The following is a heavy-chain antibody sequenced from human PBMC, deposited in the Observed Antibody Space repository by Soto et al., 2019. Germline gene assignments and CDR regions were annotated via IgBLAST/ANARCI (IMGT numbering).Heavy chain of an antibody. J-gene: IGHJ5*02. Sequence: SVKVSCKASGGTFSSYTMSGVRQAPRQGLEWMGRIIPILGIANYAQKFQGRVTITADKSTSTAYMELSSLRSEDTAVYYCAKGRGYYDSSGYYNWFDPWGQGTLVTVSS. V-gene: IGHV1-69*02. D-gene: IGHD3-22*01. CDR1: GGTFSSYT. CDR2: IIPILGIA. CDR3: AKGRGYYDSSGYYNWFDP.